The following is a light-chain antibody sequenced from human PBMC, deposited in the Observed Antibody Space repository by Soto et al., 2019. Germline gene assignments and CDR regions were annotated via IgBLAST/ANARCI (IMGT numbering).Light chain of an antibody. Sequence: EIVMTQSPATLSVSPGERATISCRASQSVSSNLAWYQQKPGQAPRLLIYGASTRATGIPARFSGSGSGTEITVTISSLQSEDFAVYYCQQYNNWWTFGQGTKVEIK. CDR1: QSVSSN. CDR3: QQYNNWWT. V-gene: IGKV3-15*01. CDR2: GAS. J-gene: IGKJ1*01.